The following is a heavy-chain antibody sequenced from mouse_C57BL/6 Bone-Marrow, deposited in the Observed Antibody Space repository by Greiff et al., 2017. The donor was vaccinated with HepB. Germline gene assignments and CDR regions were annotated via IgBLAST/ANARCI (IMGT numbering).Heavy chain of an antibody. J-gene: IGHJ3*01. D-gene: IGHD1-1*01. Sequence: QVQLQQSGDEVMKPGASVKISCKATGYTFSSYWIAWIKQRPGHGLEWIGEILPGSGSTHYNEKFKGKATFTTETSSNTAYMELSRLTSEDSAVYYCARGYYGNWFAYWGQGTLVTFSA. CDR1: GYTFSSYW. CDR2: ILPGSGST. CDR3: ARGYYGNWFAY. V-gene: IGHV1-9*01.